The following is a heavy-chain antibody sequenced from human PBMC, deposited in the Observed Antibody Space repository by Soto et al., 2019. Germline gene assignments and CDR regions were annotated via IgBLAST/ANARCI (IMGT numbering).Heavy chain of an antibody. CDR2: IYSTGTT. CDR3: VRDRADFSSTYYHYFSV. J-gene: IGHJ2*01. Sequence: SETLSLTCTVSGTSVRHFYWSWIRQSAGKGLEWIGRIYSTGTTNFNPSLKSRLTMSMDMSKNQVSLNLTSVTAADTAVYYCVRDRADFSSTYYHYFSVWGRGTLVTVSS. V-gene: IGHV4-4*07. CDR1: GTSVRHFY. D-gene: IGHD6-13*01.